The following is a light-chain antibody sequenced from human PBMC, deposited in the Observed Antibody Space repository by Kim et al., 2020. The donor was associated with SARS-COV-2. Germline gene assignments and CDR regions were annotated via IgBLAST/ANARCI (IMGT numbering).Light chain of an antibody. V-gene: IGLV4-69*01. CDR3: QTWGTGMV. CDR2: LNSDGSH. Sequence: GASVKLTCTLSSGHSSYAIAWHQQQPEKGPRYLMKLNSDGSHSKGDGIPDRFSGYSSGAERYLTISSLQSEDEADYYCQTWGTGMVFGGGTQLTVL. J-gene: IGLJ2*01. CDR1: SGHSSYA.